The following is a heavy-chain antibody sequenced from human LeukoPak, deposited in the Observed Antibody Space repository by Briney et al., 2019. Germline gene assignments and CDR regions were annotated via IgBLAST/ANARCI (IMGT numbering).Heavy chain of an antibody. CDR3: ARDGYYCSGGSCYSGVDY. CDR2: ISSSSSTI. V-gene: IGHV3-48*04. D-gene: IGHD2-15*01. Sequence: PGGSLRLSCAASGFTFSSYSMNWVRQAPGKGLEWVSYISSSSSTIYYADSVKGRFTISRDNAKNSLYLQMNSLRAEDTAVYYCARDGYYCSGGSCYSGVDYWGQGTLVTVSS. J-gene: IGHJ4*02. CDR1: GFTFSSYS.